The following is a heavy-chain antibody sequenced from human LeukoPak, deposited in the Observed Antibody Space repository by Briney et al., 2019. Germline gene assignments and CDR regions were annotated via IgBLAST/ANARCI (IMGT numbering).Heavy chain of an antibody. CDR1: GFTFSSYA. CDR2: ISGSGGST. J-gene: IGHJ6*02. V-gene: IGHV3-23*01. CDR3: AKGDIVVVPAAIFYYYYGMDV. D-gene: IGHD2-2*01. Sequence: GGSLRLSCAASGFTFSSYAMSWVRQAPGKGLEWVSAISGSGGSTYYADSVKGRFTISRDNSKNTLYLQMSSLRAEDTAVYYCAKGDIVVVPAAIFYYYYGMDVWGQGTTVTVSS.